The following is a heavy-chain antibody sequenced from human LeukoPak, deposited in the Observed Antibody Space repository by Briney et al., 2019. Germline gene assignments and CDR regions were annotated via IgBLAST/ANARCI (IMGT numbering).Heavy chain of an antibody. CDR2: INHSGST. V-gene: IGHV4-34*01. CDR3: ARGRGYCSSTSCYIRLYYYYGMDV. J-gene: IGHJ6*02. CDR1: GGSFSGYY. D-gene: IGHD2-2*02. Sequence: PSETLSLTCAVYGGSFSGYYWSWIRQPPGKGLEWIGEINHSGSTNYNPSLKSRVTISVDTSKNQFSLKLSSVTAADTAVYYCARGRGYCSSTSCYIRLYYYYGMDVWGQGTTVTVSS.